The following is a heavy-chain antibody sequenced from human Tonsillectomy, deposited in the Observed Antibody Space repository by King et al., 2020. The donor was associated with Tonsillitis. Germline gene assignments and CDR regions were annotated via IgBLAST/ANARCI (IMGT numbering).Heavy chain of an antibody. D-gene: IGHD2-2*02. CDR1: GFTFSRYA. Sequence: EVQLVESGGGLVQPGGSLRLSCAGSGFTFSRYAMSWVRQAPGKGLEWVSGIRGSGGSAYYADAVKGRFTIARDNSKNTLYLQMNSLRAEDTAVYYCAKDYTGIYYWGQGTLVTVSS. J-gene: IGHJ4*02. V-gene: IGHV3-23*04. CDR2: IRGSGGSA. CDR3: AKDYTGIYY.